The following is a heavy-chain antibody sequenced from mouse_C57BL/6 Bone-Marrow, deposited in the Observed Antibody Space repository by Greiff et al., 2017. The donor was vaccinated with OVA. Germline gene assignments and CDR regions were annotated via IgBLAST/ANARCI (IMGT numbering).Heavy chain of an antibody. Sequence: QVQLQQPGAELVRPGSSVKLSCKASGYTFTSYWLVWVKQRPGQGLEWIGNIYPSDSETNYNQKFKYKATLTVDKSSSTAYMQLSSVSSEDSAVYYCARDYGSRGYFDYWGQGTTLTVSS. J-gene: IGHJ2*01. CDR3: ARDYGSRGYFDY. D-gene: IGHD1-1*01. V-gene: IGHV1-61*01. CDR2: IYPSDSET. CDR1: GYTFTSYW.